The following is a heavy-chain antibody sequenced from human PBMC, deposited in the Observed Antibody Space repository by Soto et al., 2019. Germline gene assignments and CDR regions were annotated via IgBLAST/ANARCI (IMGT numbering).Heavy chain of an antibody. CDR3: ARQWRYSYGMDV. CDR2: IYYSGST. V-gene: IGHV4-39*01. D-gene: IGHD4-4*01. Sequence: SETLSVTCTVSGGSISSSSYYWGWIRQPPGKGLEWIGSIYYSGSTYYNPSLKSRVTISVDTSKNQFSLKLSSVTAADTAVYYCARQWRYSYGMDVWGQGTTVTVSS. CDR1: GGSISSSSYY. J-gene: IGHJ6*02.